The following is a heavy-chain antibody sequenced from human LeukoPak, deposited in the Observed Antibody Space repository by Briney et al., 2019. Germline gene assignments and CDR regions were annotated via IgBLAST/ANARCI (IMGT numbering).Heavy chain of an antibody. Sequence: GGSLRLSCAASGFTFSSYWMNWVRQAPGKGLEWVSSISSSSSYIYYADSVKGRFTISRDNAKNSLYLQMNSLRAEDTAVYYCARDSYYDFWSGYDYWGQGTLVTVSS. D-gene: IGHD3-3*01. CDR2: ISSSSSYI. V-gene: IGHV3-21*01. J-gene: IGHJ4*02. CDR1: GFTFSSYW. CDR3: ARDSYYDFWSGYDY.